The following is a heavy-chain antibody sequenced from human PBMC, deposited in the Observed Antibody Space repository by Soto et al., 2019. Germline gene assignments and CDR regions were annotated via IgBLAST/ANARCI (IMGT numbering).Heavy chain of an antibody. CDR1: GGSINTFY. D-gene: IGHD5-12*01. J-gene: IGHJ4*02. Sequence: LALTCTVSGGSINTFYWSWVRQPAGKGLEWIGRIFSSGSTSFNPSLESRVAMSVDTSKNHFSLNLSSVTAADMAVYYCAREGSYSAYNFAHGIQLWSFDFWGQGALVTVSS. CDR2: IFSSGST. CDR3: AREGSYSAYNFAHGIQLWSFDF. V-gene: IGHV4-4*07.